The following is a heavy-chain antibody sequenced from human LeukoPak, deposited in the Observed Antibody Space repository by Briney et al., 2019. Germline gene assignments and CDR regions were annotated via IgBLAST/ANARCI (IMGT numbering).Heavy chain of an antibody. CDR1: GFTFSSYD. D-gene: IGHD6-13*01. V-gene: IGHV3-13*04. J-gene: IGHJ4*02. CDR3: ARATAGFDS. Sequence: GGSLRLSCAASGFTFSSYDMHWVRQTTGKGLEWISAITTAGGTYYLGSVKGRFTISRENAKNSLYLQMNSLRVGDTAVYYCARATAGFDSWGQGTLVTVCS. CDR2: ITTAGGT.